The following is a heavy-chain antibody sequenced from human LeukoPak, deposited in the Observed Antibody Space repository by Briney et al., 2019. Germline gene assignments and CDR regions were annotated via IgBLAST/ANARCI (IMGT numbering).Heavy chain of an antibody. V-gene: IGHV3-53*01. Sequence: GGSLRLSCAASGFTVSSNYMSWVRQAPGKGLEWVSVIYSGGSTYYPDSVKGRFTISSDNSKNTLYLQMNSLSAEDTAVYYCASLDPGDWFDPWGQGTLVTVSS. CDR3: ASLDPGDWFDP. J-gene: IGHJ5*02. CDR1: GFTVSSNY. CDR2: IYSGGST. D-gene: IGHD3-10*01.